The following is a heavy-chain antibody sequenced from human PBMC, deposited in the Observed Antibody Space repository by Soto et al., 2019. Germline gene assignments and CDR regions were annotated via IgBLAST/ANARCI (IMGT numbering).Heavy chain of an antibody. CDR1: GGTFSSYA. CDR3: ASGRYDTSFGVVQFAFYYYGMDV. Sequence: SVKVSCKASGGTFSSYAISWVRQAPGQGLEWMGGIIPIFGTANYAQKFQGRVTITADKSTSTAYMELSSLRSEDTAVYYCASGRYDTSFGVVQFAFYYYGMDVWG. V-gene: IGHV1-69*06. CDR2: IIPIFGTA. J-gene: IGHJ6*02. D-gene: IGHD3-3*01.